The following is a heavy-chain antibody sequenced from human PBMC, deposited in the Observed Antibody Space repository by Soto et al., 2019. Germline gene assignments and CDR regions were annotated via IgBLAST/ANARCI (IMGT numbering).Heavy chain of an antibody. CDR2: IYDRGST. CDR1: GGSVSSGRYY. Sequence: QVQLQESSPGLVKPSETLALTCTVSGGSVSSGRYYWSWIRQPPGKGLEWIGYIYDRGSTNYNPSLMRRVTISVDTSKHRGSLKLSSVTAADTAVYYCARLHPYYYDSSGYYWYAFDIWGQGTMVTVSS. J-gene: IGHJ3*02. D-gene: IGHD3-22*01. CDR3: ARLHPYYYDSSGYYWYAFDI. V-gene: IGHV4-61*01.